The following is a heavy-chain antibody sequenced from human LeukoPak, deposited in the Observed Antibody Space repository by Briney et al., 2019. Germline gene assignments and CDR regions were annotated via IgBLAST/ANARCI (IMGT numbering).Heavy chain of an antibody. J-gene: IGHJ6*02. CDR1: GFTFSSHW. Sequence: PGGSLRLSCAASGFTFSSHWMHWVRQAPGKGLVWVSHINFDESDTNYADSVRGRFTISRDNAKNSLYLQMNSLRADETAVYYCARLRPYSSSWYAYYGMDVWGQGTTVTVSS. CDR2: INFDESDT. V-gene: IGHV3-74*01. D-gene: IGHD6-13*01. CDR3: ARLRPYSSSWYAYYGMDV.